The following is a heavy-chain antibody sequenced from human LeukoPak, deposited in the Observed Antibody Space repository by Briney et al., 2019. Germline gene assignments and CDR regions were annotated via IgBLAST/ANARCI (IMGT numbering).Heavy chain of an antibody. J-gene: IGHJ4*02. CDR3: ATLRGVVVPAAELDY. Sequence: GGSLRLSCAASGFTFSSYAMSWVRQAPGKGLEWVSAISGSGGSTYYADSVKGRFTISRDNSKNTLYLQMNSLRAEDTAVYYCATLRGVVVPAAELDYWSQRTLVTVSS. V-gene: IGHV3-23*01. CDR2: ISGSGGST. D-gene: IGHD2-2*01. CDR1: GFTFSSYA.